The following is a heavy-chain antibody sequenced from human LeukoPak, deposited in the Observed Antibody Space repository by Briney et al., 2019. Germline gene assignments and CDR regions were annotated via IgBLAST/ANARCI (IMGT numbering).Heavy chain of an antibody. CDR3: ARDFTYYDYVWGSYRYTNYFDH. Sequence: GGSLRLFCAASGFTFSSYWMSWVRQAPGKGLEWVANIKQDGSEKYYVDSVKGRFTISRDNAKNSLYLQMNSLRAEDTAVYYCARDFTYYDYVWGSYRYTNYFDHWGQGTLVTVSS. CDR1: GFTFSSYW. V-gene: IGHV3-7*01. D-gene: IGHD3-16*02. CDR2: IKQDGSEK. J-gene: IGHJ4*02.